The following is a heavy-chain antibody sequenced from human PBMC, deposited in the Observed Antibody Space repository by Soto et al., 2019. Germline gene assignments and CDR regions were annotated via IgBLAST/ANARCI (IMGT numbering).Heavy chain of an antibody. CDR2: MNPNSGKT. CDR3: ARVPSHSSWIQLWLGGGYFDY. J-gene: IGHJ4*02. Sequence: ASVKVSCKASGYTFTSYDINWVRQATGQGLEWMGWMNPNSGKTGYEQKFQGRVNMTRNTSISTAYMELSSLRSEDTAVYYGARVPSHSSWIQLWLGGGYFDYWGQGTLVTVSS. D-gene: IGHD5-18*01. CDR1: GYTFTSYD. V-gene: IGHV1-8*01.